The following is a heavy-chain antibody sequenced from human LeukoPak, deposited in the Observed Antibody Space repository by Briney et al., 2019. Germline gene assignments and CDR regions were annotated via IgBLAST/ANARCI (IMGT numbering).Heavy chain of an antibody. V-gene: IGHV3-7*01. Sequence: GGSLRLSCTGSGYPFKNYWMAWVRHATGKGLEGVANMKGDGGEINYVDSVKGRFTISRDNAKNSLDLQMNSLRVDDTAVYYCVRDRGYSTFDYWGQGTLVIVSS. CDR2: MKGDGGEI. CDR3: VRDRGYSTFDY. D-gene: IGHD4-23*01. CDR1: GYPFKNYW. J-gene: IGHJ4*02.